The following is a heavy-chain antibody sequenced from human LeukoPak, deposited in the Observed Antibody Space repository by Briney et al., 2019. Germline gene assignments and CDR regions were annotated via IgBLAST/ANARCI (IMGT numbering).Heavy chain of an antibody. V-gene: IGHV3-30*03. D-gene: IGHD6-19*01. Sequence: GGSLRLSCAASGFTFSSYGMHWVRQAPGKGLEWVAVISYDGSNKYYADSVKGRFTISRDNSKNTLYLQMNSLSPEDTAMYYCGAGVYFFDYWGQGTLVTVSS. CDR1: GFTFSSYG. CDR3: GAGVYFFDY. CDR2: ISYDGSNK. J-gene: IGHJ4*02.